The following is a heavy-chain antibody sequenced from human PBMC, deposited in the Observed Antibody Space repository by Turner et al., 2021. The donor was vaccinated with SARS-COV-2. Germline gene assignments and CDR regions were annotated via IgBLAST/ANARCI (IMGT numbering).Heavy chain of an antibody. D-gene: IGHD4-17*01. V-gene: IGHV3-13*05. Sequence: EVQLVESGGGLVQPGGSLRLSCAAAGFTFSSYDMHWVRQATGKGLEWVSGIGTAGDPYYPGSVKGRFTISRENAKNSVYLQMNSLRAEDTAVYYCARVDYGDYGWAGDNYGMDVWGQGTTVTVSS. CDR1: GFTFSSYD. CDR3: ARVDYGDYGWAGDNYGMDV. CDR2: IGTAGDP. J-gene: IGHJ6*02.